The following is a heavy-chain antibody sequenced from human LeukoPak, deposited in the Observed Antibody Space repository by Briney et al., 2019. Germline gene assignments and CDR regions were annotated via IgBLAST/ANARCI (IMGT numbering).Heavy chain of an antibody. V-gene: IGHV3-53*01. J-gene: IGHJ4*02. CDR3: AKSLLSGSYARPNANFDS. D-gene: IGHD1-26*01. Sequence: GGSLRLSCAASGFTVSSNYMSWVRQAPGKGLEWVSVIYSGGSTYYADSVKGRFTISRDSSKNTLYLQLNSLRAEDTAVYYCAKSLLSGSYARPNANFDSWGQGTLVTVSS. CDR1: GFTVSSNY. CDR2: IYSGGST.